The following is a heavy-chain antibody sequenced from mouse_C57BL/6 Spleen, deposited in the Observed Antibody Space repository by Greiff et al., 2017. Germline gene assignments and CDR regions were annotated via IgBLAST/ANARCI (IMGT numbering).Heavy chain of an antibody. D-gene: IGHD4-1*01. Sequence: QVQLQQPGAELVKPGASVKLSCKASGYTFTSYWMHWVKQRPGQGLEWIGMIHPNSGSTNYNEKSKSKATLTVDKSSSTAYMQLSSLTSEDSAVYYCARRELGRAYFDYWGQGTTLTVSS. CDR1: GYTFTSYW. V-gene: IGHV1-64*01. CDR3: ARRELGRAYFDY. J-gene: IGHJ2*01. CDR2: IHPNSGST.